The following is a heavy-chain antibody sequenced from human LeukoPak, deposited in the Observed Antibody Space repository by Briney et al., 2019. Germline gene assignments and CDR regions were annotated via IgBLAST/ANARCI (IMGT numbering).Heavy chain of an antibody. CDR3: ARRFDS. V-gene: IGHV3-48*03. Sequence: GGSLRLSCAASGFTFSSYQMNWVRQAPGKGLEWLSYISGSGSTTYCADSVKGRFTVSRDNAKNSLYLQMNSLRAEDTAVYFCARRFDSWGQGTLVTVSS. J-gene: IGHJ4*02. CDR1: GFTFSSYQ. CDR2: ISGSGSTT.